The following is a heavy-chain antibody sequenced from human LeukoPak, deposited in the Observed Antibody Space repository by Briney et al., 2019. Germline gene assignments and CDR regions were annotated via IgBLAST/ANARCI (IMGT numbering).Heavy chain of an antibody. CDR2: IYSDGSK. CDR1: GFSVSSNY. V-gene: IGHV3-53*01. J-gene: IGHJ4*02. D-gene: IGHD1-26*01. Sequence: PGGSLRLSCAASGFSVSSNYMNWVRQAPGKGLEWVSVIYSDGSKYYADSVKGRFTISRDNLENMLYLQGNSLRDEDTAVYYCARGSGLFDYWGQGTLVTVSS. CDR3: ARGSGLFDY.